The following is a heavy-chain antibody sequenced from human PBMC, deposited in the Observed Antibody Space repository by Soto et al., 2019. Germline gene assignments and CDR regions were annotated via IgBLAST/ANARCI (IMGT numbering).Heavy chain of an antibody. CDR2: IYHSGST. V-gene: IGHV4-30-2*01. J-gene: IGHJ6*02. Sequence: SETLSLTCAVSGGSISSGGYSWSWIRQPPGKGLEWIGYIYHSGSTYYNPSLKSRVTISVDRSKNQFSLKLNSVTAADTAVYYCARDLWGYCGTDCYPLDVWGQGTTVTVSS. CDR3: ARDLWGYCGTDCYPLDV. CDR1: GGSISSGGYS. D-gene: IGHD2-21*02.